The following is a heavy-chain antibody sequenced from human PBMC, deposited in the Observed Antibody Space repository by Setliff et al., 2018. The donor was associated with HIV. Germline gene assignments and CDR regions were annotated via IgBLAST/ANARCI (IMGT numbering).Heavy chain of an antibody. Sequence: ASVKVSCKASGYPFTSYGISWVRQAPGQGLEWMAWISPNSGYTLFAQKFRGRVTMTADTSTSTAYMDLGSLRSDDTAVYYCASPRLDWSFSHFDYWGQGTPVTVSS. V-gene: IGHV1-18*01. D-gene: IGHD3-9*01. J-gene: IGHJ4*02. CDR1: GYPFTSYG. CDR2: ISPNSGYT. CDR3: ASPRLDWSFSHFDY.